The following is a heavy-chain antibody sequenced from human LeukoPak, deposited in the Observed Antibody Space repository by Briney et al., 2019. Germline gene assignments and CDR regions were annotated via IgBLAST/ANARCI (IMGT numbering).Heavy chain of an antibody. J-gene: IGHJ4*02. CDR1: GFTVSSKY. CDR2: IYNDGST. CDR3: ASSVGEKTYYFDH. V-gene: IGHV3-53*05. D-gene: IGHD3-16*01. Sequence: GGSLRLSCAASGFTVSSKYMSWVRQAPGKGLEWVSVIYNDGSTSYADSVKGRSTVSRDNSKNTLYLQMNSLRAEDTAVYYCASSVGEKTYYFDHWGQGTLVTVSS.